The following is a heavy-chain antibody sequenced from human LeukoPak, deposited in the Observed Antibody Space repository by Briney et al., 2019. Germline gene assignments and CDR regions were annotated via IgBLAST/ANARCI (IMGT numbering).Heavy chain of an antibody. CDR1: RFTFDDYS. CDR2: ISWDGGAT. D-gene: IGHD3-22*01. Sequence: PGGSLRLSCAASRFTFDDYSMHWVRQPPGKGLEWISLISWDGGATYYADSVKGRFTVSRDKSKNSLFLQMNSVITEDTAFYYCTKVARNSSWPYFDSWGQGTLVTVSS. V-gene: IGHV3-43*01. CDR3: TKVARNSSWPYFDS. J-gene: IGHJ4*02.